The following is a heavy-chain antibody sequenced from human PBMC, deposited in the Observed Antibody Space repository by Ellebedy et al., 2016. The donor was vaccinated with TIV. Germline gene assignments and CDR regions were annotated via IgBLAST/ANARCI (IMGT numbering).Heavy chain of an antibody. CDR1: GFMFSGYA. D-gene: IGHD1-1*01. J-gene: IGHJ6*02. CDR2: ISYDGSIK. CDR3: AKETRDWNMDV. Sequence: GESLKISCAASGFMFSGYAMHLVRQAPGKGLDWVAVISYDGSIKYYADSVKGRFTISRDNSYNMLSLQMDSLSAEDTAVYFCAKETRDWNMDVWGQGTTVTVFS. V-gene: IGHV3-30*04.